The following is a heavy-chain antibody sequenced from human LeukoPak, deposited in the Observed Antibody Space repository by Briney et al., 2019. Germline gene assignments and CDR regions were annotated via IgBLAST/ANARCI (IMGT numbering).Heavy chain of an antibody. D-gene: IGHD4-11*01. CDR1: GGTFSRYA. V-gene: IGHV1-69*13. Sequence: ASVKVSCKASGGTFSRYAISWVRQAPGQGLEWMGGIIPIFGTANYAQKFQGRVTITADESTSTAYMELSSLRSEDTAVYYCARVQDYPREAFAFDIWGQGTMVTVSS. CDR2: IIPIFGTA. J-gene: IGHJ3*02. CDR3: ARVQDYPREAFAFDI.